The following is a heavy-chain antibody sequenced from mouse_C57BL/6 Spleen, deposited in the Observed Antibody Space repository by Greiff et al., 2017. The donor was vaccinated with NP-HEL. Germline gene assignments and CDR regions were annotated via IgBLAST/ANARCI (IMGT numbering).Heavy chain of an antibody. J-gene: IGHJ3*01. D-gene: IGHD1-1*01. CDR2: IYPGSGST. CDR1: GYTFTSYW. V-gene: IGHV1-55*01. CDR3: ARGRYGSSYAVAY. Sequence: VQLQQPGAELVKPGASVKMSCKASGYTFTSYWITWVKQRPGQGLEWIGDIYPGSGSTNYNEKFKSKATLTVDTSSSTAYMQLSSLTSEDSAVDYCARGRYGSSYAVAYWGQGTLVTVSA.